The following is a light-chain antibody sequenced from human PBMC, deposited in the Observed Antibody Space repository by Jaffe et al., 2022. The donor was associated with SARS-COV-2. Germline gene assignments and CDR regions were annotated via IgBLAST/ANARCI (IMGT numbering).Light chain of an antibody. J-gene: IGKJ2*01. CDR1: QSVFYSSNNKNS. CDR3: HQYYSPPDT. Sequence: DIVMTQSPDSLAVSLGERATINCKSSQSVFYSSNNKNSLAWYQQKPGQPPKLLIYWASTRESGVPDRFSGSGSGTDFTLTISGLQAEDVAVYFCHQYYSPPDTFGQGTKLEIK. V-gene: IGKV4-1*01. CDR2: WAS.